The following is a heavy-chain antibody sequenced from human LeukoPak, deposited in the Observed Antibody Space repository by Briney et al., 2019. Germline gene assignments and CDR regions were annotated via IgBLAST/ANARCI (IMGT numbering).Heavy chain of an antibody. D-gene: IGHD1-26*01. CDR1: GGTFSSYA. CDR2: IIPIFGIA. J-gene: IGHJ3*01. CDR3: ARDRLGIVGAT. Sequence: GASVKVSCKASGGTFSSYAISWVRQAPGQGLEWMGRIIPIFGIANHAQKFQGRVTITADKSTSTAYMELSSLRSEDTAVYYCARDRLGIVGATWGQGTMVTVSS. V-gene: IGHV1-69*04.